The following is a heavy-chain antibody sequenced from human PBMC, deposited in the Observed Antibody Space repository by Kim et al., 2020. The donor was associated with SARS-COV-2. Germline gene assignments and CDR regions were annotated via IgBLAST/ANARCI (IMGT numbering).Heavy chain of an antibody. D-gene: IGHD6-6*01. CDR2: ISRSSSHI. CDR3: ARDDGAAARWSGMDV. J-gene: IGHJ6*02. V-gene: IGHV3-21*01. Sequence: GESLRLSCAASGLTFSDCDMNWVRQAPGKGLEWVSYISRSSSHIYYAGSVRGRFTISRDNAKNSLYLQMDSLRAEDTAVYYCARDDGAAARWSGMDVWGQGTTVTVSS. CDR1: GLTFSDCD.